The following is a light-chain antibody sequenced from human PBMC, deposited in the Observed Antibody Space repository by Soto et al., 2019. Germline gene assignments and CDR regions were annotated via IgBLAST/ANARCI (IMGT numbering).Light chain of an antibody. J-gene: IGLJ1*01. CDR3: SSYTSSSTPYV. CDR2: DVS. V-gene: IGLV2-14*01. Sequence: QSALTQPASVSGSPGQSITISCTGTSSDVGGYNYASWYQQHPGKAPKLMIYDVSNRPSGVSNRISGSKSGNTASLTISGLQAEDEADYYCSSYTSSSTPYVFGTGTKLTVL. CDR1: SSDVGGYNY.